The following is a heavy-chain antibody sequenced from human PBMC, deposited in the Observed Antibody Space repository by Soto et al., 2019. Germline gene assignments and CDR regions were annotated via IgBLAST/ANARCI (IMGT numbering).Heavy chain of an antibody. J-gene: IGHJ3*02. V-gene: IGHV3-74*01. CDR1: GFTFSSYW. Sequence: EVQLVESGGGLVQPGGSQRLSCEGSGFTFSSYWMHWVRQAPGKGLVWVSRINRYGSSTSYADSVKGRFTISRDNAKNTVYLQMNSLRAEDTAVYYCARGGDSSYYDSSGYPAAFDIWGQGTMVTVSS. D-gene: IGHD3-22*01. CDR2: INRYGSST. CDR3: ARGGDSSYYDSSGYPAAFDI.